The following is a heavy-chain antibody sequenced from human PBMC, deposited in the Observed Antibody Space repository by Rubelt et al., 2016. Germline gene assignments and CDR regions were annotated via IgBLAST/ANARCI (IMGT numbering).Heavy chain of an antibody. V-gene: IGHV3-33*01. D-gene: IGHD3-3*01. J-gene: IGHJ4*02. Sequence: LWGRGGGVVQPGRSLRLSCAPSGFTFSSHGMHWVRQAPGKGLEWVAVVWYDGSHQYYGDSVKGRFTISRDNSKKTLYLQMNSLRAEDTAVYYCARDGRFASRPGSPWGQGTLVTVSS. CDR1: GFTFSSHG. CDR2: VWYDGSHQ. CDR3: ARDGRFASRPGSP.